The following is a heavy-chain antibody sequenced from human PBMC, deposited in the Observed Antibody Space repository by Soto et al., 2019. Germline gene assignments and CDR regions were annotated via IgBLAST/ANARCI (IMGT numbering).Heavy chain of an antibody. D-gene: IGHD6-13*01. Sequence: ASMKVSCKASGYTFTSHGITWVRQATGQGLEWMGWMNPNSGNTGYAQKFQGRVTMTRNTSISTAYMELSSLRSEDTAVYYCAREHSSSWRFDYWGQGTLVTVSS. CDR3: AREHSSSWRFDY. CDR1: GYTFTSHG. V-gene: IGHV1-8*02. CDR2: MNPNSGNT. J-gene: IGHJ4*02.